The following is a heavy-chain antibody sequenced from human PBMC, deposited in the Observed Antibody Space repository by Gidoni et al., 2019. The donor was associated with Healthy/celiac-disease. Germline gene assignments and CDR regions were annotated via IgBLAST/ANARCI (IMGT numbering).Heavy chain of an antibody. CDR2: ISGSGGST. J-gene: IGHJ5*02. D-gene: IGHD3-9*01. Sequence: EVQLLESGGGLVQPGGSLRLSCAASGFPCCSYAMRWGRQSPGKGLGWVSAISGSGGSTYYADSVKGRFTISRDNSKNTLYLQMNSLRAEDTAVYYCAKAYYDILTGYSRQNWFDPWGQGTLVTVSS. CDR1: GFPCCSYA. V-gene: IGHV3-23*01. CDR3: AKAYYDILTGYSRQNWFDP.